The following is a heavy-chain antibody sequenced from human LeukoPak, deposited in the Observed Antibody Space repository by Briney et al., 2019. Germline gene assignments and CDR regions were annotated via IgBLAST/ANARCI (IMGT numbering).Heavy chain of an antibody. Sequence: AGGSLRLSCAASGFTFNSYGMHWARQAPGKGLEWVASINHNGNVNYYVDSVKGRFTISRDNAKNSLYLQMSNLRAEDTAVYFCARGGGLDVWGQGATVTVSS. CDR3: ARGGGLDV. J-gene: IGHJ6*02. CDR2: INHNGNVN. CDR1: GFTFNSYG. V-gene: IGHV3-7*03. D-gene: IGHD3-16*01.